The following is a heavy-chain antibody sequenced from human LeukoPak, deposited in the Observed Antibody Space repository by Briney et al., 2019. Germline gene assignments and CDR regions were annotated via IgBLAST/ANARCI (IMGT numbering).Heavy chain of an antibody. CDR1: GFTFSSYW. Sequence: PGGSLRLSCAASGFTFSSYWMSWVRQAPGKGLEWVANIKQDGSVKYYVDSVKGRFTISRDNAKNSLYLQMNSLRAEDTAVYYCARDKSITMVRGVYNWFDPWGQGTLVTVSS. CDR3: ARDKSITMVRGVYNWFDP. J-gene: IGHJ5*02. D-gene: IGHD3-10*01. CDR2: IKQDGSVK. V-gene: IGHV3-7*01.